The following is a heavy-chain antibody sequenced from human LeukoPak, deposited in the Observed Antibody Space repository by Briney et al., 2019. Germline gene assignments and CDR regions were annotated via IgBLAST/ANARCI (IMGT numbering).Heavy chain of an antibody. D-gene: IGHD3-9*01. CDR3: ARRYYDILTGSAHAFDI. CDR1: GYSFTSYW. CDR2: VYPGDSDA. V-gene: IGHV5-51*01. Sequence: GESLKISCKGSGYSFTSYWIGWVRQMPGKGLEWMGIVYPGDSDARYSPSFQGQVTISADKSITTPYLQWSSLKASDTAMYFCARRYYDILTGSAHAFDIWGQGTMVTVSS. J-gene: IGHJ3*02.